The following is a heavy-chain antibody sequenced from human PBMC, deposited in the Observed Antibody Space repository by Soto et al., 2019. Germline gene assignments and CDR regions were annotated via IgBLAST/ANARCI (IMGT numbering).Heavy chain of an antibody. Sequence: GGSLRLSCVASEFTFSSYWMHWVRQVPGKGLVWVSRLNEDGSFTTYADSVKGRFTISRDNAKKTLYLQMNSLRAEDTAVYYCGRDLSGRADVWGQGSTVTVS. J-gene: IGHJ6*02. CDR2: LNEDGSFT. CDR3: GRDLSGRADV. CDR1: EFTFSSYW. D-gene: IGHD3-10*01. V-gene: IGHV3-74*01.